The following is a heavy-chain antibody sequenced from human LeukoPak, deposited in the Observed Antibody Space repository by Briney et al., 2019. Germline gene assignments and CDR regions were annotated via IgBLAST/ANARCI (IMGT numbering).Heavy chain of an antibody. V-gene: IGHV3-43*02. CDR1: GFTFDDYA. Sequence: PGGSLRLSCAASGFTFDDYAMHWVRQALGKGLEWVSLISGDGGSTYYADSVKGRFTISRDNSKNSLYLQMNSLRTEDTALYYCAKDGYYYYYMDVWGKGTTVTVSS. CDR3: AKDGYYYYYMDV. CDR2: ISGDGGST. J-gene: IGHJ6*03.